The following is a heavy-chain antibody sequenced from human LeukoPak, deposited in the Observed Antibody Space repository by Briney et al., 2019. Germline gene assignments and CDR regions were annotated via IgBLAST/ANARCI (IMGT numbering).Heavy chain of an antibody. CDR1: GGTFSSYA. CDR3: ARVGNSGSYYYYTDV. J-gene: IGHJ6*03. CDR2: IIPIFGTA. Sequence: ASVKVSCKASGGTFSSYAISWGRQAPGQGLEWRGGIIPIFGTANSAQKFQGRVTITPARSTSTAYMELSSLRSQDTAVYYCARVGNSGSYYYYTDVWGKGTTVTVSS. V-gene: IGHV1-69*06. D-gene: IGHD1-26*01.